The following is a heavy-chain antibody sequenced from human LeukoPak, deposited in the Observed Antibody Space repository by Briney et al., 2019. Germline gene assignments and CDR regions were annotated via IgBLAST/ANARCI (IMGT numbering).Heavy chain of an antibody. D-gene: IGHD4-23*01. CDR3: ARARQATVDFDY. CDR1: GFTFSSYS. CDR2: IGSSSSYI. J-gene: IGHJ4*02. V-gene: IGHV3-21*01. Sequence: PGGSLRLSCAASGFTFSSYSMNWVRQAPGKGLEWVSSIGSSSSYIYYADSVKGRFTISRDNAKNSLYLQINSLRAEDTAVYYCARARQATVDFDYWGQGTLVTVSS.